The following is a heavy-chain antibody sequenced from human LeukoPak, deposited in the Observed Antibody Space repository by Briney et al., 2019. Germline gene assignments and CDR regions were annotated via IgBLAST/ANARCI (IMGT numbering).Heavy chain of an antibody. D-gene: IGHD3-9*01. CDR3: VRPDDNSFDF. V-gene: IGHV4-39*01. CDR1: GGSLSSSSYY. J-gene: IGHJ3*01. Sequence: ASETLSLTCSVSGGSLSSSSYYWGWIRQPPGRGLEWIGNIYETGSTNYNPSLKSRVTISVDTSKNQFSLKLSSVTAADTAVYYCVRPDDNSFDFWGQGTMVTVSS. CDR2: IYETGST.